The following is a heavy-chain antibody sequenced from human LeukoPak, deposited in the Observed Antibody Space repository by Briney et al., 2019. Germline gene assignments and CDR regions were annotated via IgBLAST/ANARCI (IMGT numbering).Heavy chain of an antibody. CDR3: ARTLVPAAIVYFYGWFDP. J-gene: IGHJ5*02. V-gene: IGHV4-34*01. CDR2: INHSGST. Sequence: KPSETLSLTCAVYGGSFSGYYWSWIRQPPGKGLEWIGEINHSGSTNYNPSLKGRVTISVDTSKNQFSLKLSSVTAADTAVYYCARTLVPAAIVYFYGWFDPWGQGTLVTVSS. CDR1: GGSFSGYY. D-gene: IGHD2-2*01.